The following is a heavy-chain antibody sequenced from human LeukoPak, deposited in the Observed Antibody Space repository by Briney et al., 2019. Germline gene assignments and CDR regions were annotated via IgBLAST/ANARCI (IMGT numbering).Heavy chain of an antibody. CDR3: AKVGSGYYYVDY. CDR1: GFTFSSYG. CDR2: ISYDGSNK. D-gene: IGHD3-22*01. J-gene: IGHJ4*02. V-gene: IGHV3-30*18. Sequence: GGSLRLSCAASGFTFSSYGMHWVRQAPGEGLEWVAVISYDGSNKYYADSVKGRFTISRDNSKNTLYLQMNSLRAEDTAVYYCAKVGSGYYYVDYWGQGALVTVSS.